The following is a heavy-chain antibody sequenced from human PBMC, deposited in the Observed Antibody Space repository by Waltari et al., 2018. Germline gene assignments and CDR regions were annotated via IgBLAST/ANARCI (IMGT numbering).Heavy chain of an antibody. CDR2: IDSGGSDT. Sequence: EVQLVESGGVLVHLGGPRRRSWAASGLTFRDSWCHWCRQAPGKGLVWVSRIDSGGSDTSYAGAVKGRFTISRDNTKNTLYLQMNSLRGEDTGVYYCARDLYDTGSGDYPGRDFWGQGTLVTVAS. CDR1: GLTFRDSW. J-gene: IGHJ4*02. V-gene: IGHV3-74*01. D-gene: IGHD1-26*01. CDR3: ARDLYDTGSGDYPGRDF.